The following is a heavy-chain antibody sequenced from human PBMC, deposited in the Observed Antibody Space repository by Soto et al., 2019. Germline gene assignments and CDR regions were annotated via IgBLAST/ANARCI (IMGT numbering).Heavy chain of an antibody. V-gene: IGHV1-3*01. J-gene: IGHJ4*02. CDR3: ARDPSYDFWSGYPDY. CDR2: INAGNGNT. Sequence: ASVKVSCKASGYTFTSYAMHWARQAPGQRLEWMGWINAGNGNTKYSQKFQGRVTITRDTSASTAYMELSSLRSEDTAVYYCARDPSYDFWSGYPDYWGQGTLVTVSS. D-gene: IGHD3-3*01. CDR1: GYTFTSYA.